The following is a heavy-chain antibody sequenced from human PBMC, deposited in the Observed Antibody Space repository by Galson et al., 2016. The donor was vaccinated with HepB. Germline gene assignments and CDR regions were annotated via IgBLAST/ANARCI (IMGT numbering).Heavy chain of an antibody. CDR1: GFTFSRYD. D-gene: IGHD6-19*01. J-gene: IGHJ6*04. V-gene: IGHV3-13*01. CDR2: IYTAGDT. Sequence: SLRLSCAASGFTFSRYDMHWVRQAPGKGLEWVSTIYTAGDTNYPGSVKGRFIVSRENDKNSLYLHMNSLRAGDTAVYYCTRGSYSSDWYRTSAYDFGKDVWGRGTPVTVSS. CDR3: TRGSYSSDWYRTSAYDFGKDV.